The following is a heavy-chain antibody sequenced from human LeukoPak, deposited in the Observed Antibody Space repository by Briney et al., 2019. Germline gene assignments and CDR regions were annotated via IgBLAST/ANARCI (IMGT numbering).Heavy chain of an antibody. CDR1: GYTFTGYY. D-gene: IGHD6-6*01. V-gene: IGHV1-2*02. J-gene: IGHJ3*02. Sequence: GASVKVSCKASGYTFTGYYMHWVRQAPGQGLEWMGWINPNSGGTNYAQKFQGRVTITADKSTSTAYMELSSLRSEDTAVYYCARDGEYSSSRDAFDIWGQRTMVTVSS. CDR2: INPNSGGT. CDR3: ARDGEYSSSRDAFDI.